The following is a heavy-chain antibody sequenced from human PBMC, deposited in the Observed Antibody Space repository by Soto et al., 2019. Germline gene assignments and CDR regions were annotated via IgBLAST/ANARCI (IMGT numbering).Heavy chain of an antibody. J-gene: IGHJ6*02. CDR3: AKIRYTSWFGGVPRGCMDV. CDR1: GFTFSSYA. V-gene: IGHV3-23*01. Sequence: EVQLLESGGGLVQPGGSLRLSCAASGFTFSSYAMSWVRQAPGKGLEWVSAISGSGGSTYYADSVKGRFTISRDNSKNTLYLQMNSLRAEDTAVYYCAKIRYTSWFGGVPRGCMDVWGQGTTVTVSS. D-gene: IGHD3-10*01. CDR2: ISGSGGST.